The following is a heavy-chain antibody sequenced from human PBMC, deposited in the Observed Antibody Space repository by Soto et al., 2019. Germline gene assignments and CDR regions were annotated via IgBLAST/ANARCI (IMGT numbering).Heavy chain of an antibody. Sequence: TLSLTCTVSGGSISSGGYYWSWIRQHPGKGLEWIGYIYYSRSTYYNPSLNPRVTISVDTSKNQFSLKLSSVTAADTAVDYCAXXRAADSYYYYCMDVXGQGTTXTVSS. CDR3: AXXRAADSYYYYCMDV. D-gene: IGHD6-13*01. V-gene: IGHV4-31*03. CDR1: GGSISSGGYY. J-gene: IGHJ6*02. CDR2: IYYSRST.